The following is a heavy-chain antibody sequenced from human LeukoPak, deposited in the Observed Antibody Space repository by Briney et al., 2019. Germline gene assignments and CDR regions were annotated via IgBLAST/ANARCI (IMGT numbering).Heavy chain of an antibody. CDR2: IYTIGST. CDR3: ARELAAAGHADY. D-gene: IGHD6-13*01. V-gene: IGHV4-4*07. CDR1: GASISGYY. J-gene: IGHJ4*02. Sequence: PSETLSLTCTVSGASISGYYWSWIRQPAGKGLEWIGRIYTIGSTNYNPSLKSRVTMSVDTSKNQFSLNLTSVTAADTAVYYCARELAAAGHADYWGQGTLVTASS.